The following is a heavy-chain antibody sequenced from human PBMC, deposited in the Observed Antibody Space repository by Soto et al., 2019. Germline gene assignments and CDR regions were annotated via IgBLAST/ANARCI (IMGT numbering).Heavy chain of an antibody. CDR3: ARNHYYDSSGYYYAY. D-gene: IGHD3-22*01. CDR1: GFTFSDYY. V-gene: IGHV3-11*06. Sequence: GGSLRLSCAASGFTFSDYYVSWIRQAPGKGLEWVSYISSSSSYTNYADSVKGRFTISRDNAKNSLYLQMNSLRAEDTAVYYCARNHYYDSSGYYYAYWGQGTLVTVSS. J-gene: IGHJ4*02. CDR2: ISSSSSYT.